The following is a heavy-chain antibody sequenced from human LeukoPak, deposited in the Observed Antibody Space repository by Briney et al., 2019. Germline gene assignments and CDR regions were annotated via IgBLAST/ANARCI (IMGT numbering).Heavy chain of an antibody. J-gene: IGHJ4*02. CDR1: GFTSNSYA. V-gene: IGHV3-23*01. D-gene: IGHD2-15*01. CDR2: ITNSGGNT. Sequence: PGRSLRLSCAASGFTSNSYAMSWVRQAPRKGLEWDSGITNSGGNTYYADSVKGRFTISRDNSKSTLYLQMNSLRAEDTAVFYCAKGGQTGRFDFWGQGALVTVSS. CDR3: AKGGQTGRFDF.